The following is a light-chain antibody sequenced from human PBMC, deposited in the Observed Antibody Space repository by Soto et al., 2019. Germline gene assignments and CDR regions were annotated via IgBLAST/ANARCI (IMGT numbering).Light chain of an antibody. V-gene: IGLV2-14*01. CDR2: EVS. CDR1: SSDVGGYNY. J-gene: IGLJ2*01. Sequence: QSVLTQPASVSGSPGQSITLSCTGTSSDVGGYNYVSWYQQHPGKAPKFMIYEVSNRPSGVSNRFSGSKSGNTASLTIAGLQAEDEADYYCSSYTRNSTLVFGGGTKVTVL. CDR3: SSYTRNSTLV.